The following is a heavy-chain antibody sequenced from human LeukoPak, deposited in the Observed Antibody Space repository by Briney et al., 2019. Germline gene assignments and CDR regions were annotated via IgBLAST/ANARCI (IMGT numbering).Heavy chain of an antibody. Sequence: ASVKVSCKASDYTFTSYSVSWVRQAPGQGLEWMGWISAYNGNTNYAQKLQGRLTMTADTSTSTAYMELRSLRSDDTAVYYCARDKASGPNYFDYWGPGTLVTVSS. CDR2: ISAYNGNT. CDR1: DYTFTSYS. V-gene: IGHV1-18*01. D-gene: IGHD5-12*01. J-gene: IGHJ4*02. CDR3: ARDKASGPNYFDY.